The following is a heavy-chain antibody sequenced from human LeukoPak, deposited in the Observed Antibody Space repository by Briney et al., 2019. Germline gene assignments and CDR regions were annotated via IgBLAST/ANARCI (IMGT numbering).Heavy chain of an antibody. CDR3: AKDRLESWSGFYFGLFDY. J-gene: IGHJ4*02. CDR2: ISNSGLST. D-gene: IGHD3-3*01. Sequence: SGGSLRLSCAASGFTFSRYAMSWVRQAPGKGLEWVSGISNSGLSTYYSDPVKGRFTISRDNSKNTSYLQMNSLRAEDTAVYYCAKDRLESWSGFYFGLFDYWGQGALVNVAS. CDR1: GFTFSRYA. V-gene: IGHV3-23*01.